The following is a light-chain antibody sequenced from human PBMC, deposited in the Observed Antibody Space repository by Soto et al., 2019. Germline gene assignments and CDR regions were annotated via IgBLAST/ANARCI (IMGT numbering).Light chain of an antibody. CDR3: QSYDSTLSARYV. V-gene: IGLV1-40*01. Sequence: QSVLTQPPSVSGAPGQRVTISCTGSSSNIGAGYDVHWYQQRPGAAPKLLISANINRPSGVPDRFSGSKSGTSASLAITGLQADDEGDYYCQSYDSTLSARYVFGTGTKPTVL. J-gene: IGLJ1*01. CDR1: SSNIGAGYD. CDR2: ANI.